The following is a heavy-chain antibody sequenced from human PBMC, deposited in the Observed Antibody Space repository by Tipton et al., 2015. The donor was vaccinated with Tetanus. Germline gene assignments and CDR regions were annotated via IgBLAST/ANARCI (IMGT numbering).Heavy chain of an antibody. Sequence: SLRLSCATSGFTFSSFGMSWVRQLPGKGLEWVSSISRSGDYKYYADSVRGRFAVSRDNAKNSLYLQMDSLRDEDTAVYYCATGVTFDYWGQGALVTVSS. V-gene: IGHV3-21*01. D-gene: IGHD1-20*01. CDR3: ATGVTFDY. CDR1: GFTFSSFG. J-gene: IGHJ4*02. CDR2: ISRSGDYK.